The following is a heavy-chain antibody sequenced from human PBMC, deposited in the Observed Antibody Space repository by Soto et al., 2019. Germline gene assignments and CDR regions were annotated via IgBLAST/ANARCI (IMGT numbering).Heavy chain of an antibody. CDR3: AKDGAIPGEVDA. Sequence: HLAQSGPEVKRPGASVKISCKASGFIFTAWFMYWVRQAPGQGPVLMGIINTSGGNSIYSQKFQDRVTKTRDTSTSTLYLELTSLTSADTAVYYCAKDGAIPGEVDAWGQGTLVTVSS. CDR2: INTSGGNS. CDR1: GFIFTAWF. J-gene: IGHJ1*01. D-gene: IGHD2-21*01. V-gene: IGHV1-46*01.